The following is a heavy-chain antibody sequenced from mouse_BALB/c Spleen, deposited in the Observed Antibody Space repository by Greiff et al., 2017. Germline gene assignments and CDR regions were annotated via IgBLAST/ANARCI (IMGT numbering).Heavy chain of an antibody. Sequence: VKLMESGAELARPGASVKLSCKASGYTFTDYYINWVKQRTGQGLEWIGEIYPGSGNTYYNEKFKGKATLTADKSSSTAYMQLSSLTSEDSAVYFCARWGDYDWFAYWGQGTLVTVSA. CDR2: IYPGSGNT. CDR1: GYTFTDYY. V-gene: IGHV1-77*01. J-gene: IGHJ3*01. D-gene: IGHD2-4*01. CDR3: ARWGDYDWFAY.